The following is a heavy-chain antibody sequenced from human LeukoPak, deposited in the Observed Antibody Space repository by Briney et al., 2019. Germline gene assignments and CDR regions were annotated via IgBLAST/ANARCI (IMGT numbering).Heavy chain of an antibody. CDR1: GYTFTSYY. CDR2: INPSGGST. D-gene: IGHD6-6*01. J-gene: IGHJ4*02. V-gene: IGHV1-46*01. Sequence: ASVKVSCKASGYTFTSYYMHWVRQAPGQGLEWMGIINPSGGSTSCAQKFQGRVTMTRDTSTSTVYMELSSLRSEDTAVYYCARDRSTAARPRWLDSSPWGYYFDYWGQGTLVTVSS. CDR3: ARDRSTAARPRWLDSSPWGYYFDY.